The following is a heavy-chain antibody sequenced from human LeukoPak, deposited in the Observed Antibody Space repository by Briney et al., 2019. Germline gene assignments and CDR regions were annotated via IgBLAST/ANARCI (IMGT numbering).Heavy chain of an antibody. Sequence: SETLSLTCAVSGGSISSSNWWSWVRQPPGKGLEWIGEIYHSGSTYYNPSLKSRVTISVDTSKNQFSLKLSSVTTADTAVYYCARDYRMTTVTTGYYYYYMDVWGKGTTVTVSS. J-gene: IGHJ6*03. CDR1: GGSISSSNW. CDR2: IYHSGST. D-gene: IGHD4-17*01. V-gene: IGHV4-4*02. CDR3: ARDYRMTTVTTGYYYYYMDV.